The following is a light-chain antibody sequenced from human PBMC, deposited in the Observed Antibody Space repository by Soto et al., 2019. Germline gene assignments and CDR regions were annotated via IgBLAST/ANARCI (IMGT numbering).Light chain of an antibody. CDR2: WAS. J-gene: IGKJ1*01. CDR3: QQHYTPPLT. Sequence: DIVMTQSPDSLAVSLGERATINCKSSQSVLYSSNNKNYLAWYQQQPGQPPKLLIYWASTRESGVPDRFSGSGSGTDFTLTISSLQAEDVAVYYCQQHYTPPLTFGQGTKVEIK. V-gene: IGKV4-1*01. CDR1: QSVLYSSNNKNY.